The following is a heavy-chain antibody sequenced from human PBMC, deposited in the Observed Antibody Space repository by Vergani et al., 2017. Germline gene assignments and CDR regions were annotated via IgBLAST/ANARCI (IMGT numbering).Heavy chain of an antibody. CDR2: IIPIFGTA. CDR3: ARDFRPRPPRGASVSFDY. Sequence: QVQLVQSGAEVKKPGSSVKVSCKASGGTFSSYAISWVRQAPGQGLECMGGIIPIFGTANYAQKFQGRVTITADESTSTAYMELSSLRSEDTAVYYCARDFRPRPPRGASVSFDYWGQGTLVTVSS. J-gene: IGHJ4*02. D-gene: IGHD1-26*01. CDR1: GGTFSSYA. V-gene: IGHV1-69*01.